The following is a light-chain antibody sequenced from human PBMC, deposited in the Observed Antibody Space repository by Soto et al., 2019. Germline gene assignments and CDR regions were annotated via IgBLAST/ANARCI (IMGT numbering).Light chain of an antibody. CDR2: EVN. CDR3: GSYVGSSTYV. CDR1: SSGVGTYNH. J-gene: IGLJ1*01. V-gene: IGLV2-23*02. Sequence: QSLLTQPASVSGSAGQSITISCTGISSGVGTYNHVSWYQQHPGKAPKLMIYEVNERGSGVSNRFSGSKSGNTASLTISGLQAEDEADYYCGSYVGSSTYVLGTGTKVTV.